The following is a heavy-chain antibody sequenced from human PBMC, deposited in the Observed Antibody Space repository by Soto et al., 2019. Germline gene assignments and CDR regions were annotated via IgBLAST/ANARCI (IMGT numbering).Heavy chain of an antibody. V-gene: IGHV3-23*01. CDR1: GFTFSSYA. Sequence: EVQLLECGGGLVQPGGSLRLSCAASGFTFSSYAMRWVRQAPGKGLEWVSAISGSGGSTYYADSVKGRFTTSRDNSKNTLYLQMNSLRAEDTAVYYCARRGSGSYYDYWGQGTLVTVSS. J-gene: IGHJ4*02. D-gene: IGHD1-26*01. CDR2: ISGSGGST. CDR3: ARRGSGSYYDY.